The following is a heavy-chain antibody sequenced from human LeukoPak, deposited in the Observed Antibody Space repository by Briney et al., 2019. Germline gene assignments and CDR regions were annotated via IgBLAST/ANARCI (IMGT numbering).Heavy chain of an antibody. CDR2: VSGGGDIT. CDR1: GFTFTNYA. J-gene: IGHJ4*02. CDR3: ARAGRLQYGDYVAFDY. Sequence: GGSLRLSCAASGFTFTNYAMSWVRQAPGKGLEWVSTVSGGGDITYYADSVKGRFTISRDNSRSTLYLQMNSLRDEDTAVYYCARAGRLQYGDYVAFDYWGQGTLVTVSS. D-gene: IGHD4-17*01. V-gene: IGHV3-23*01.